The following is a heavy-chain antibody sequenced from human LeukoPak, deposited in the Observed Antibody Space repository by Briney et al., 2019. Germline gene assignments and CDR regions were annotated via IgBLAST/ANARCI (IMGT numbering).Heavy chain of an antibody. Sequence: GGSLRLSCAVSGFRFSSQWMTWVRQAPGTGLEWVATINSDGSAKYHVDSVKGRFTISRDNAKNLVYLKMSILRAEDTAVYYCADLGTSDCGQGTLVTVSS. V-gene: IGHV3-7*01. J-gene: IGHJ4*02. CDR1: GFRFSSQW. CDR2: INSDGSAK. CDR3: ADLGTSD. D-gene: IGHD1-7*01.